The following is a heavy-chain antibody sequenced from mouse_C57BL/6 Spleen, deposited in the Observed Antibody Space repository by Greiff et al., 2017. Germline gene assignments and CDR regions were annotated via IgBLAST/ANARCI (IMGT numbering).Heavy chain of an antibody. J-gene: IGHJ4*01. V-gene: IGHV5-4*01. CDR1: GFTFSSYA. CDR3: ARGGSTMIRDYYAMDY. D-gene: IGHD2-4*01. Sequence: EVQVVESGGGLVKPGGSLKLSCAASGFTFSSYAMSWVRQTPEKRLEWVATISDGGSYTYYPDNVKGRFTISRDNAKNNLYLQMSHLKSEDTAMYYCARGGSTMIRDYYAMDYWGQGTSVTVSS. CDR2: ISDGGSYT.